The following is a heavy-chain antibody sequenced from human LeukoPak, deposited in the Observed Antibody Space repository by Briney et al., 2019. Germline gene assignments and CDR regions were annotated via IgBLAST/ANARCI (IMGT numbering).Heavy chain of an antibody. D-gene: IGHD1-26*01. CDR3: ARVLELPYFDY. CDR2: IYSGGST. J-gene: IGHJ4*02. V-gene: IGHV3-53*01. Sequence: GGSLRLSCAASGFTVSSNYMSWVRQAPGKGLEWVSVIYSGGSTYYAASAKGGFTISRDNSKNTLYIQMNSLRAEDTAVYYCARVLELPYFDYWGQGTLVTVSS. CDR1: GFTVSSNY.